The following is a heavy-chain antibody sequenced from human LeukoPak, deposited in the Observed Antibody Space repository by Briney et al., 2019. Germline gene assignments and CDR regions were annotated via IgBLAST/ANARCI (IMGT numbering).Heavy chain of an antibody. J-gene: IGHJ4*02. V-gene: IGHV3-30-3*01. Sequence: GRSLRLSCAASGFTFSSYAMYWVRQAPGKGLEWVAVISYDGSNKYYADSVKGRFTISRDNSKNTLHLQMNSLRAEDTAVYYCARAPPLNYGSGSYHFDYWGQGTLVTVSS. CDR1: GFTFSSYA. CDR3: ARAPPLNYGSGSYHFDY. D-gene: IGHD3-10*01. CDR2: ISYDGSNK.